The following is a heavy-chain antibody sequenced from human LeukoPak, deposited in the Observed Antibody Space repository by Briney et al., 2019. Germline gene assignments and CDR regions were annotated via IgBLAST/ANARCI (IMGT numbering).Heavy chain of an antibody. V-gene: IGHV1-69*04. CDR3: ARDPGYCSGGSCYFDWYFDL. D-gene: IGHD2-15*01. CDR2: IIPILGIA. CDR1: GGTISSYA. Sequence: SVKVSCKASGGTISSYAISWVRQAPGQGLEWMGRIIPILGIANYAQKFQGRVTITADKSTSTAYMELSSLRSEDTAVYYCARDPGYCSGGSCYFDWYFDLWGRGSLVTVSS. J-gene: IGHJ2*01.